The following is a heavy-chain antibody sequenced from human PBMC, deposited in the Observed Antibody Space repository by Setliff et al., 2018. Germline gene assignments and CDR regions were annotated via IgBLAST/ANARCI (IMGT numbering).Heavy chain of an antibody. CDR1: GDSISSSRYY. D-gene: IGHD2-15*01. CDR2: IYYSGTT. J-gene: IGHJ4*02. Sequence: SETLSLTCTVSGDSISSSRYYWAWIRQPPGKGLEWIGNIYYSGTTYSNPSLKSRVTMSVDTSKNQFSLRLNSVTASDTAVYYCARGGTFRYLDFWGQGAPVTVSS. CDR3: ARGGTFRYLDF. V-gene: IGHV4-39*01.